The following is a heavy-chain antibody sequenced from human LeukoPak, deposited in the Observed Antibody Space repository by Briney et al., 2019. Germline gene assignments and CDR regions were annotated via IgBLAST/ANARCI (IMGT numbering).Heavy chain of an antibody. CDR3: ARWPGTFDY. D-gene: IGHD1-1*01. CDR2: INKDGSEK. V-gene: IGHV3-7*01. J-gene: IGHJ4*02. CDR1: GFTFSSYA. Sequence: GGSLRLSCAASGFTFSSYAMSWVRQAPGKGLEWVANINKDGSEKFYVDSVKGRFTISRDNAKNSLYLQMNSLRAEDTAVYYCARWPGTFDYWGQGTLVTVSS.